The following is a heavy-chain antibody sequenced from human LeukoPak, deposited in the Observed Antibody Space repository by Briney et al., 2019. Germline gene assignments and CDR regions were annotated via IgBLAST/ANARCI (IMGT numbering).Heavy chain of an antibody. Sequence: GGSLRLSCAASGFIFSSFEMNWVRQAPGKGLEWVSSISSSSSYIYYADSVKGRFTISRDNAKNSLYLQMNSLRAEDTAVYYCARAPGPYDSSGYYYPYYFDYWGQGTLVTVSS. CDR3: ARAPGPYDSSGYYYPYYFDY. J-gene: IGHJ4*02. D-gene: IGHD3-22*01. CDR2: ISSSSSYI. CDR1: GFIFSSFE. V-gene: IGHV3-21*01.